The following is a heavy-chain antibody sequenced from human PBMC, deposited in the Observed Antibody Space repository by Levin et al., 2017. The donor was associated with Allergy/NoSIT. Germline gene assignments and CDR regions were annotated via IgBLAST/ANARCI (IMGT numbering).Heavy chain of an antibody. J-gene: IGHJ5*02. Sequence: KISCKASGYTFTGYYMHWVRQAPGQGLEWMVFLPPPLFFPPSAPPFQGRVTMTRDTSISTAYMELSRLRSDDTAVYYCARPLLINWFDPWGQGTLVTVSS. CDR2: LPPPLFFP. V-gene: IGHV1-2*02. CDR3: ARPLLINWFDP. D-gene: IGHD2-21*01. CDR1: GYTFTGYY.